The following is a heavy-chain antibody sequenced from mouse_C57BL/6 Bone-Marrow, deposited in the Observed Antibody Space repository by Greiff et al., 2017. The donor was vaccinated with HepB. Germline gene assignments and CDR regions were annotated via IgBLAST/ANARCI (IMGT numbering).Heavy chain of an antibody. CDR1: GYSFTDYN. Sequence: VQLKESGPELVKPGASVKISCKASGYSFTDYNMNWVKQSNGKSLEWIGVINPNYGTTSYNQKFKGKATLTVDQSSSTAYMQLNSLTSEDSAVYYCARREDYYGSSLWYFDVWGTGTTVTVSS. CDR3: ARREDYYGSSLWYFDV. V-gene: IGHV1-39*01. J-gene: IGHJ1*03. CDR2: INPNYGTT. D-gene: IGHD1-1*01.